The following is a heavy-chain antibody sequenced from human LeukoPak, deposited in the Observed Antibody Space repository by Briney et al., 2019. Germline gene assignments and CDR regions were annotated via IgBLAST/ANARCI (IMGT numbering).Heavy chain of an antibody. CDR3: ARADHGDSYGPNYYYYYMDV. J-gene: IGHJ6*03. D-gene: IGHD5-18*01. CDR1: GGSISSSSYY. V-gene: IGHV4-39*07. Sequence: PSETLSLTCTVSGGSISSSSYYWGWIRQPPGKGLEWIGSIYYSGSTNYNPSLKSRVTISVDTSKNQFSLKLSSVTAADTAVYYCARADHGDSYGPNYYYYYMDVWGKGTTVTVSS. CDR2: IYYSGST.